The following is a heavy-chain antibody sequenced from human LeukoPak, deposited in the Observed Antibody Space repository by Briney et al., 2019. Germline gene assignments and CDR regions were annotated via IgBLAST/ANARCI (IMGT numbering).Heavy chain of an antibody. J-gene: IGHJ4*02. Sequence: GGSLRLSCAASGFTFSSCGMHWVRQAPGKGLEGVALIRSDGINKYYVDSVKGRFTVSRDNSKNTLYLQMISLRPEDTAVYYCAKDIPSTSWFLGDWGQGTLVTVSS. D-gene: IGHD6-13*01. V-gene: IGHV3-30*02. CDR2: IRSDGINK. CDR1: GFTFSSCG. CDR3: AKDIPSTSWFLGD.